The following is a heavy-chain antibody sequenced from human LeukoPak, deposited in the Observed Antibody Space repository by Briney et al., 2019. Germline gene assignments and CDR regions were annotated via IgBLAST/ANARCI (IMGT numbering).Heavy chain of an antibody. CDR1: GFTFSSYW. CDR3: ARVGDIAAAGTGRHQESNYYYYGMDV. J-gene: IGHJ6*02. D-gene: IGHD6-13*01. CDR2: IKQDGSEK. V-gene: IGHV3-7*01. Sequence: GGSLRLSCAASGFTFSSYWMSWVRQAPGKGLEWVANIKQDGSEKYYVDSVKGRFTISRDNSKNTLYLQMNSLRAEDTAVYYCARVGDIAAAGTGRHQESNYYYYGMDVWGQGTTVTVSS.